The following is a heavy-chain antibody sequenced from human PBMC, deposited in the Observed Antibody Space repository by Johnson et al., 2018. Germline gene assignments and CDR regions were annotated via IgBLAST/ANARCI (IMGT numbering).Heavy chain of an antibody. CDR2: IKKDGREK. J-gene: IGHJ3*01. V-gene: IGHV3-7*01. CDR3: AQPYNWHDENGAFDL. D-gene: IGHD1-1*01. Sequence: VQLVQSGGGLVQPGGSLRLSCAASVFPFSRYWMSWVRKAPGQGLEWVANIKKDGREKYYKDSVKGRFPLSRNKSKNPLYRQMNSLRVEDTSMYYCAQPYNWHDENGAFDLWGQGTMVSVSS. CDR1: VFPFSRYW.